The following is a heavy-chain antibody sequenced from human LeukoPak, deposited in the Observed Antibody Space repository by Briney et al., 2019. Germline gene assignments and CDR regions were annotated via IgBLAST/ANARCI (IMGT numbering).Heavy chain of an antibody. CDR3: VKDNYYDSSGYYDD. V-gene: IGHV3-9*01. CDR1: GFTFSSYA. CDR2: ISWNSGSI. Sequence: GGSLRLSCAASGFTFSSYAMSWVRQAPGKGLEWVSGISWNSGSIGYADSVKGRFTISRDNAKNSLYLQMNSLRAEDTALYYCVKDNYYDSSGYYDDWGQGTLVTVSS. J-gene: IGHJ4*02. D-gene: IGHD3-22*01.